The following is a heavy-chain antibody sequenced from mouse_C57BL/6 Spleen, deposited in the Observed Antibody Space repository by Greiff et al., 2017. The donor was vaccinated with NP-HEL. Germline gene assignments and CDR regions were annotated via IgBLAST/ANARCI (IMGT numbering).Heavy chain of an antibody. CDR1: GYAFTNYL. V-gene: IGHV1-54*01. D-gene: IGHD2-5*01. CDR2: INPGSGGT. CDR3: ARKNYSNYPFAY. Sequence: VQLQQSGAELVRPGTSVKVSCKASGYAFTNYLIEWVKQRPGQGLEWIGVINPGSGGTNYNEKFKGKATLTADKSSSTAYMQLSSLTSEDSAVYFCARKNYSNYPFAYWGQGTLVTVSA. J-gene: IGHJ3*01.